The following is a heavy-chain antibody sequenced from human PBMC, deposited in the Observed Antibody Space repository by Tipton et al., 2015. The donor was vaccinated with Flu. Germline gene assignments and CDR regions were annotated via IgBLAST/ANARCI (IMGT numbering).Heavy chain of an antibody. CDR2: VYPGDSDT. J-gene: IGHJ6*02. V-gene: IGHV5-51*01. CDR1: GYSFTSYW. Sequence: VQLVQSGAEVKKPGESLKISCKGSGYSFTSYWIAWVRQMPGKGLEWMGIVYPGDSDTRYSPSFQGQVTISADKSISTAYLQWSSLKASDTATYYCARRQPLFDDGMDVWGQGTTVTVSS. D-gene: IGHD3-3*01. CDR3: ARRQPLFDDGMDV.